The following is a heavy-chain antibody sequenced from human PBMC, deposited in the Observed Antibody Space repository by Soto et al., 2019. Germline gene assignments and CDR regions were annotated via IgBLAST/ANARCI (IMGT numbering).Heavy chain of an antibody. Sequence: VKVSCKASGGTFSSYAISWVRQAPGQGLEWMGGIIPIFGTANYAQKFQGRVTITADESTSTAYMELSSLRSEDTAVYYCARDLNAREYSSSWPRMDVWGQGTTVTVSS. CDR2: IIPIFGTA. J-gene: IGHJ6*02. CDR1: GGTFSSYA. CDR3: ARDLNAREYSSSWPRMDV. V-gene: IGHV1-69*13. D-gene: IGHD6-13*01.